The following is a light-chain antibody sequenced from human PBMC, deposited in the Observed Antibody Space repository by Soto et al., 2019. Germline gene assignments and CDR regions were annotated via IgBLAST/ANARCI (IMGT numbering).Light chain of an antibody. CDR3: QRYNTVPCT. CDR2: GAS. Sequence: DIQMTQSPSSLSAFVGDRVTITCRASLAISNYLAWYQQKPGKVPKLLIYGASTLQSGVPSRFAGSGSGTEFSLTITSLQPEDVATYYCQRYNTVPCTFGQGTKVAIK. V-gene: IGKV1-27*01. CDR1: LAISNY. J-gene: IGKJ1*01.